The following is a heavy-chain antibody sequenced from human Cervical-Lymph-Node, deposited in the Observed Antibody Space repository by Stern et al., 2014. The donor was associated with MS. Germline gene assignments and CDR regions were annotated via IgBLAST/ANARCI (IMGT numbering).Heavy chain of an antibody. Sequence: VQLVQSGAEVKKPGASVKVSCKASGYTFTSYYMHWVRQAPGQGLEWMRIINPSGGSTSYAQKFQGRVTMTRDTSTSTVYMELSSLRSEDTAVYYCARSEDSPSGPKLFDYWGQGTLVTVSS. V-gene: IGHV1-46*01. J-gene: IGHJ4*02. D-gene: IGHD2-15*01. CDR1: GYTFTSYY. CDR2: INPSGGST. CDR3: ARSEDSPSGPKLFDY.